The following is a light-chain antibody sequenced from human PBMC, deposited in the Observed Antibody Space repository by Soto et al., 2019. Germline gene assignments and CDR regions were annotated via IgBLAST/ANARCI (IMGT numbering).Light chain of an antibody. CDR3: QRYVGLWT. CDR2: DSS. Sequence: DIQMTQSPSTLSPSVGDRITITCRASQNIGIRLSWYQQKPGKAPKVLIYDSSTLESWVPLRVSGSGSGTDFIFTISSLQPDDFATYYFQRYVGLWTFVLVTWV. CDR1: QNIGIR. J-gene: IGKJ1*01. V-gene: IGKV1-5*01.